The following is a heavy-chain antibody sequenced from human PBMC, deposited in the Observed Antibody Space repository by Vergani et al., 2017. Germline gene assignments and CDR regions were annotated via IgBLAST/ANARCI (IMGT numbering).Heavy chain of an antibody. D-gene: IGHD2-8*01. V-gene: IGHV4-34*01. CDR3: AREGYCTNGVWFTLFDV. Sequence: QAQLQQWGAGLLKPSETLSLTCAIYGWSFNDYWWTWIRQPPGKGLEWIGEIRHDGITNYSPSLKSRVTISIDTSTHQFSLNLRSVTAADTAVYYCAREGYCTNGVWFTLFDVWGQGGLVTVSS. CDR2: IRHDGIT. CDR1: GWSFNDYW. J-gene: IGHJ4*02.